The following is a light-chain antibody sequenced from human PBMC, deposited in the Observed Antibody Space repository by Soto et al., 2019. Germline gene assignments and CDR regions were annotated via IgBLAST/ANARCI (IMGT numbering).Light chain of an antibody. CDR3: ISYTSCSTLNYV. V-gene: IGLV2-14*01. J-gene: IGLJ1*01. Sequence: QSALTQPASVSGSPGQSITISCTGTSSDVGGSNYVSWYQQHPGKAPKLMIYDVSNRPSGVSNRFSGSKSGNTASLTISGLQAEDEADYYCISYTSCSTLNYVFGTATKLTVL. CDR2: DVS. CDR1: SSDVGGSNY.